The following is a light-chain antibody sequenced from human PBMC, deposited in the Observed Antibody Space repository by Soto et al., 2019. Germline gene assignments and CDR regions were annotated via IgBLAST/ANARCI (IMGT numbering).Light chain of an antibody. J-gene: IGKJ5*01. CDR1: QGIDTS. Sequence: ILLTQSPSSLSASEGDRVTITCLASQGIDTSLAWYQQKPGKAPKLLIYAASNFQSGVPSRFSGSGSGTHFTLTISSLQPEDFATYYCQQLHGYPITFGQGTRLEIK. CDR3: QQLHGYPIT. CDR2: AAS. V-gene: IGKV1-9*01.